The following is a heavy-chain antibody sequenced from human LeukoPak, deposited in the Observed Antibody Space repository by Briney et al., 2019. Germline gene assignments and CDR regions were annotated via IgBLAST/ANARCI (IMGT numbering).Heavy chain of an antibody. J-gene: IGHJ4*02. V-gene: IGHV1-18*01. D-gene: IGHD3-3*01. CDR3: ARDRGITIFGVVTLYYFDY. CDR1: GYTFTSYG. Sequence: GASVKVSCKASGYTFTSYGISWVRQAPGQGLEWMGWISAYNGNANYAQKLQGRVTMTTDTSTSTAYMELRSLRSDDTAVYYCARDRGITIFGVVTLYYFDYWGQGTLVTVSS. CDR2: ISAYNGNA.